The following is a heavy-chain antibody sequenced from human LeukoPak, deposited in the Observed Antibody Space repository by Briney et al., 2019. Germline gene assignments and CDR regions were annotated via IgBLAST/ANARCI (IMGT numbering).Heavy chain of an antibody. V-gene: IGHV1-2*02. Sequence: ASVKVSCKASGYTFTGYYMHWVRQAPGQGLEWTGWINPNSGGTNYAQKFQGRVTMTRDTSISTAYMELSRLRSDDTAVYYCASYYDILTGRYEGGSYWGQGTLVTVSS. CDR3: ASYYDILTGRYEGGSY. CDR1: GYTFTGYY. J-gene: IGHJ4*02. CDR2: INPNSGGT. D-gene: IGHD3-9*01.